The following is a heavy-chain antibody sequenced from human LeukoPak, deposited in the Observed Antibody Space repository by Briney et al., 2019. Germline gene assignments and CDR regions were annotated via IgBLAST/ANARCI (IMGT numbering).Heavy chain of an antibody. V-gene: IGHV3-23*01. CDR3: AREFYDILTGYYMDV. J-gene: IGHJ6*03. CDR1: GFTFDDYG. CDR2: ISGSGGST. D-gene: IGHD3-9*01. Sequence: GGSLRLSCAASGFTFDDYGMSWVRQAPGKGLEWVSGISGSGGSTYYADSVKGRFTISRDNSKNTLYLQMNSLRAEDTAVYYCAREFYDILTGYYMDVWGKGTTVTISS.